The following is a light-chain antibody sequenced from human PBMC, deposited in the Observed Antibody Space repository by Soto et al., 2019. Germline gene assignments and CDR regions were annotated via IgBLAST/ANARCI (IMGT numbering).Light chain of an antibody. J-gene: IGKJ5*01. CDR2: EAS. Sequence: GARVTITCRASQAISNWLVWYQHKPGKTPKLLIYEASTLQSGVPSRFSATASGTDFTLTISSLQPEDAATYYCQQGSSFPLTFGQGTRLEIK. CDR3: QQGSSFPLT. V-gene: IGKV1-12*01. CDR1: QAISNW.